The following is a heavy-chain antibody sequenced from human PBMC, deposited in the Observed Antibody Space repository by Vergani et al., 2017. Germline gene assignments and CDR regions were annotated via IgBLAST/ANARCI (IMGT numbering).Heavy chain of an antibody. CDR2: ISDNGGTT. CDR3: AKVGRSEVAGTFGAFDI. V-gene: IGHV3-23*01. D-gene: IGHD6-19*01. CDR1: GFTFRNYA. Sequence: EVQLLESGGGLAQPGGSLRLSCAASGFTFRNYAMTWVRQAPGKGLEWVSIISDNGGTTYYADSVKGRFTISRDNSKNTLFLHMNSLRPDDTAVYYWAKVGRSEVAGTFGAFDIWGQGTMVTVSS. J-gene: IGHJ3*02.